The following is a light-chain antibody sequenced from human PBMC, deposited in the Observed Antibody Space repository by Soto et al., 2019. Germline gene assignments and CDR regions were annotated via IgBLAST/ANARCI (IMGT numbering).Light chain of an antibody. CDR2: GNS. V-gene: IGLV1-40*01. Sequence: QSVLTQPPSVSGAPGQRVTISCTGSSSNIGAGYDVHWYQQLPGTAPKLLIYGNSNRPSGVPDRFSGSKSGTSASLAITGLQAEDEADYYCETWDNNTRVFGTGTKVTVL. CDR1: SSNIGAGYD. CDR3: ETWDNNTRV. J-gene: IGLJ1*01.